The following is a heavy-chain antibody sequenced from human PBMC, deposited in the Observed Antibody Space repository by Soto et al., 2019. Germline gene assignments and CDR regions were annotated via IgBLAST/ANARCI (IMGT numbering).Heavy chain of an antibody. D-gene: IGHD3-16*02. CDR2: IKQDGSEK. CDR3: ARDPGYYDYIWGSYRYTDLFDY. Sequence: EVQLVESGGGLVQPGGSLRLSCAASGFTFSSYWMSWVRQAPGKGLEWVANIKQDGSEKYYVDSVKGRFTISRDNAKNSLYLQMNSLRAEDTDVYYCARDPGYYDYIWGSYRYTDLFDYWGQGTLVTVSS. J-gene: IGHJ4*02. CDR1: GFTFSSYW. V-gene: IGHV3-7*01.